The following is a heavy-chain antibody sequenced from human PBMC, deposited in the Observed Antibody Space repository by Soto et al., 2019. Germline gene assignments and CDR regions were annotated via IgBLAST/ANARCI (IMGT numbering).Heavy chain of an antibody. V-gene: IGHV3-23*01. CDR2: ISGSGGST. CDR3: AKELAIMLYARGAFDI. D-gene: IGHD2-8*01. J-gene: IGHJ3*02. CDR1: GFTFSSYA. Sequence: EVQLLESGGGLVQPGGSLRLSCAASGFTFSSYAMSWVRQAPGKGLEWVSAISGSGGSTYYADSVKGRFTISRDNSKNTLYLQMNSLRAEDTAVYYCAKELAIMLYARGAFDIWGQGTMVTVSS.